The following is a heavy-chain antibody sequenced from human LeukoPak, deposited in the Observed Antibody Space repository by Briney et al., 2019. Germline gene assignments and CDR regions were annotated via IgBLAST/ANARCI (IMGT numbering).Heavy chain of an antibody. CDR2: IYSGGST. CDR1: GFTVSSNY. Sequence: GGSLRLSCAASGFTVSSNYMSWVRQAPGKGLEWVSVIYSGGSTYYADSVKGRFTISRDNSKNTLYLQMNSLRAEDTAVYYCARALAGWYFDLWGRGTLVTVSS. V-gene: IGHV3-53*01. CDR3: ARALAGWYFDL. J-gene: IGHJ2*01.